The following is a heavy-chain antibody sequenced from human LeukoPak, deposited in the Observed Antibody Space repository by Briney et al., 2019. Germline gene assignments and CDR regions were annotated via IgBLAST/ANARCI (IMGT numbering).Heavy chain of an antibody. D-gene: IGHD5-18*01. J-gene: IGHJ5*02. V-gene: IGHV3-7*01. CDR2: IKQDGSEK. CDR3: ARGAIQLWSHRANWFDP. Sequence: GGSPRLSCAASGFTFSSYWMSWVRQAPGKGLEWVANIKQDGSEKYYVDSVKGRFTISRDNSKNTLYLQMNSLRAEDTAVYYCARGAIQLWSHRANWFDPWGQGTLVTVSS. CDR1: GFTFSSYW.